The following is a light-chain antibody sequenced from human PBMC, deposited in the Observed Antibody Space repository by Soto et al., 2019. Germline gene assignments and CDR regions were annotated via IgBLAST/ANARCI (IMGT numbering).Light chain of an antibody. V-gene: IGKV1-5*01. CDR3: QAHDTFSGT. Sequence: RRISSAWTLAASGGEGAPITCRASQSISTWLAWYQQKQGKDHKILIYDGYSLPRGVKSRFSGSGSGTKFTLTIPSLQSDEFATPYCQAHDTFSGTFAQGTKVDIK. CDR1: QSISTW. J-gene: IGKJ1*01. CDR2: DGY.